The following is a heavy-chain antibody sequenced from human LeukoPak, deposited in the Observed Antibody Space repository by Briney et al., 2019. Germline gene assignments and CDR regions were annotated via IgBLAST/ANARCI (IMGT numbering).Heavy chain of an antibody. CDR3: ARGARQQLVPYGMDV. V-gene: IGHV3-21*01. J-gene: IGHJ6*02. D-gene: IGHD6-13*01. CDR2: ISSSSSYI. Sequence: GGSLRLPCAASGFTFSSYSMNWVRQAPGKGLEWVSSISSSSSYIYYADSVKGRFTISRDNAKNSLYLQMNSLRAEDTAVYYCARGARQQLVPYGMDVWGQGTTVTVSS. CDR1: GFTFSSYS.